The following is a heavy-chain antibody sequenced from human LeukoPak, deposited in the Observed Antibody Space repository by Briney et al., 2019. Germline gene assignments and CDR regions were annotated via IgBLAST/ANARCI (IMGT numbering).Heavy chain of an antibody. CDR1: GFTFSNYE. CDR3: AELGITMIGGV. Sequence: PGGSLRLSCQASGFTFSNYEMNWVRQAPGKGLEWVSYISSGGRNIYYADSVKGRFTISGDNAKNSLYLQMNSLRAEDTAVYYCAELGITMIGGVWGKGTTVTISS. V-gene: IGHV3-48*03. J-gene: IGHJ6*04. D-gene: IGHD3-10*02. CDR2: ISSGGRNI.